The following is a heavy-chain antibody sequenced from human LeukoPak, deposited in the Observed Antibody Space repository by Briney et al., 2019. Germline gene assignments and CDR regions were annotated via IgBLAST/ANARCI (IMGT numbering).Heavy chain of an antibody. J-gene: IGHJ4*02. CDR3: ARAAGGYRGYFDY. Sequence: HPGRSLRLSCAASGFTFCSYAMHWVRQAPGKGLEWVAVISYDGSNKYYADSVKGRFTISRDNSKNTLYLQMNSLRAEDTAVYYCARAAGGYRGYFDYWGQGTLVTVSS. D-gene: IGHD5-12*01. CDR2: ISYDGSNK. CDR1: GFTFCSYA. V-gene: IGHV3-30*04.